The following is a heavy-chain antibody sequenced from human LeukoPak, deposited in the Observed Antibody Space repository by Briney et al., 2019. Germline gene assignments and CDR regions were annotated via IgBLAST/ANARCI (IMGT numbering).Heavy chain of an antibody. V-gene: IGHV4-34*01. Sequence: SEALSLTPALYGESLNIYYWSCIRQRPRKRRWWIGEIYESGSTEYTPSLKSRVTISMVPSKQQFSLSLTSVTAADTAVYYCARGAWATRLGSWGLGTPVIVSS. CDR3: ARGAWATRLGS. CDR1: GESLNIYY. CDR2: IYESGST. D-gene: IGHD2-15*01. J-gene: IGHJ4*02.